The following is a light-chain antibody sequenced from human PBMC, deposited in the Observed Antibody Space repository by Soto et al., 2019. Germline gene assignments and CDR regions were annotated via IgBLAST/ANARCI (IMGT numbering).Light chain of an antibody. CDR2: DAS. J-gene: IGKJ4*01. CDR3: RHRSDYHVT. CDR1: QSVSSY. V-gene: IGKV3-11*01. Sequence: ETVLTQSPGTLSLSPGERATLSCRASQSVSSYLTWFQQKPGQAPRLLIYDASRRATGIPARFSGGGSGTDFILTLSSLEPEDFAVSYIRHRSDYHVTFGGGTTVEIK.